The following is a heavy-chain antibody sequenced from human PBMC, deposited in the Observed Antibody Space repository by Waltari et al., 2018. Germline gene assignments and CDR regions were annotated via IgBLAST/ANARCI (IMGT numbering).Heavy chain of an antibody. V-gene: IGHV4-39*07. CDR1: GGSISSSSYY. J-gene: IGHJ1*01. CDR3: ARSYATVTTIQH. D-gene: IGHD4-17*01. Sequence: QLQLQESGPGLVKPSETLSLTCTVSGGSISSSSYYWGWIRQPPGKGLEWIGSIYYSGSTYYNPSLKSRVTISVDTSKNQFSLKLSSVTAADTAVYYCARSYATVTTIQHWGQGTLVTVSS. CDR2: IYYSGST.